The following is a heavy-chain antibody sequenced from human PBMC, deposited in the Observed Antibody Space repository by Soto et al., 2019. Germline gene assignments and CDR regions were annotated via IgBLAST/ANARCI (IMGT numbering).Heavy chain of an antibody. Sequence: GESLKISCKGSGYSFTSYWIGWVRQMPGKGLEWMGITYPGDSDTRYSPSFQGQVTISADKSISTAYLQWSSLKASDTAMYYCARTTVTTNYYYYGMDVWGQGTTVTVSS. CDR1: GYSFTSYW. J-gene: IGHJ6*02. CDR2: TYPGDSDT. D-gene: IGHD4-4*01. V-gene: IGHV5-51*01. CDR3: ARTTVTTNYYYYGMDV.